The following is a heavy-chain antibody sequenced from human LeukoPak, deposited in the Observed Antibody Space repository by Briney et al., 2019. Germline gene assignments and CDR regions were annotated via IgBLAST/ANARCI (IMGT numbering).Heavy chain of an antibody. CDR1: GGSISTSSYY. CDR3: ARLVVGTTDY. V-gene: IGHV4-39*01. J-gene: IGHJ4*02. D-gene: IGHD1-26*01. Sequence: EPSETLSLSCTGSGGSISTSSYYWGWIRQPPGKGLEWIGSMYHSGSTYYNPSLKSRVTISVDTSKNQFSLKLSSVTAADTAVYYCARLVVGTTDYWGQGTLVTVSS. CDR2: MYHSGST.